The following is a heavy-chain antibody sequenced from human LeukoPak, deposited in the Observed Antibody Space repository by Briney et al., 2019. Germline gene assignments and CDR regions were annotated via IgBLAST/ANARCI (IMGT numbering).Heavy chain of an antibody. CDR2: IYYSGST. CDR1: GGSISSYY. V-gene: IGHV4-59*01. Sequence: SETLSLTCTVSGGSISSYYWSWIRQPPGKGLEWIGYIYYSGSTNYNPSLKSRVTISVDTSKNQFSLKLSSVTAADTAVYYCARLLRFLENFYYMDVWGKGTTVTVSS. J-gene: IGHJ6*03. D-gene: IGHD3-3*01. CDR3: ARLLRFLENFYYMDV.